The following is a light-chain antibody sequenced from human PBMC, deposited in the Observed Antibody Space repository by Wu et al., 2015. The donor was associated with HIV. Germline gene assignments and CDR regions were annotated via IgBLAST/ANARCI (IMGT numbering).Light chain of an antibody. CDR2: GAS. V-gene: IGKV3-15*01. Sequence: EIVMTQSPATLSVSPGEGVTLSCRASQSVSSNLAWYQQKPGQAPRLLIYGASTRATAIPARFSGSGSGTDFTLTVSGMQSEDFAVYYCQHYNNLPLTFGGGTKVEIK. CDR1: QSVSSN. J-gene: IGKJ4*01. CDR3: QHYNNLPLT.